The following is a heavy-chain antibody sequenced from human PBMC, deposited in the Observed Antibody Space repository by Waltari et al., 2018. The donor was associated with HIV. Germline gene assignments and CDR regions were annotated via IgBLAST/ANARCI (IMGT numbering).Heavy chain of an antibody. V-gene: IGHV1-3*01. CDR1: GYTFNRYT. Sequence: QVQLVQSGAEVRKPGASVKVSCKAYGYTFNRYTIHWLRQSPGQRLEWLGWINAGNGDTYYSQKFQDRLSISSDTSASTVYMDLSSLRSEDSTVYYCAREDGPWVGYYYYGLDVWGQGTTVTVS. D-gene: IGHD1-26*01. CDR2: INAGNGDT. J-gene: IGHJ6*02. CDR3: AREDGPWVGYYYYGLDV.